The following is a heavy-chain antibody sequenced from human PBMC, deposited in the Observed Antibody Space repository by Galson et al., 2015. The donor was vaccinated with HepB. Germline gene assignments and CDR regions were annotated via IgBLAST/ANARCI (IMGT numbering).Heavy chain of an antibody. D-gene: IGHD3-16*01. CDR2: FDPEDGET. J-gene: IGHJ4*02. Sequence: SVKVSCKASGGTFSSYAISWVRQAPGKGLEWMGGFDPEDGETIYAQKFQGRVTMTEDTSTDTAYMELGSLGSEDTAVYYCAFWGGGCGAPEYIDYWGQGTLVTVSS. CDR3: AFWGGGCGAPEYIDY. CDR1: GGTFSSYA. V-gene: IGHV1-24*01.